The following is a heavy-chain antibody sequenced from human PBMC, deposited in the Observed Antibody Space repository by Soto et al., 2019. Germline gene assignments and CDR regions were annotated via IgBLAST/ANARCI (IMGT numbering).Heavy chain of an antibody. CDR3: ATVAYDSSGYYYVCFVY. Sequence: SETLSLTCAVYGGSFSGYYWSWIRQPPGKGLEWIGEINHSGSTNYNPSLKSRVTISVDTSKNQFSLKLSSVTAADTAVYYCATVAYDSSGYYYVCFVYLGQGTLVSV. J-gene: IGHJ4*02. CDR1: GGSFSGYY. V-gene: IGHV4-34*01. CDR2: INHSGST. D-gene: IGHD3-22*01.